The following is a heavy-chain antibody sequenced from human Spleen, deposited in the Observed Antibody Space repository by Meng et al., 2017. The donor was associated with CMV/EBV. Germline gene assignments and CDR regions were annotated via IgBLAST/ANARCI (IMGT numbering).Heavy chain of an antibody. V-gene: IGHV3-21*01. J-gene: IGHJ4*02. CDR3: ARGGGYSYGYPPHYFDY. Sequence: GGSLRLSCAASGFTFSSYSMNWVRQAPGKGLEWVSSISSSSSYIYYADSVKGRFTISRDNAKNSLYLQMNSLRAEDTAMYYCARGGGYSYGYPPHYFDYWGQGTLVTVSS. CDR2: ISSSSSYI. CDR1: GFTFSSYS. D-gene: IGHD5-18*01.